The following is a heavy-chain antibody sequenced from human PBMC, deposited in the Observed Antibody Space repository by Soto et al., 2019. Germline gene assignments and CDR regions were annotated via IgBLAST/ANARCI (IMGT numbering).Heavy chain of an antibody. CDR3: ARSALGSSFWFDP. Sequence: GGSLRLSCAASGFTFSSYWMHWVRQAPGKGLLWVSRINSDGSSTSYADSVKGRFTISRDNAKNTLYLQMNSLRAEDTAVYYCARSALGSSFWFDPWGQGTLVTVSS. J-gene: IGHJ5*02. D-gene: IGHD2-2*01. V-gene: IGHV3-74*01. CDR1: GFTFSSYW. CDR2: INSDGSST.